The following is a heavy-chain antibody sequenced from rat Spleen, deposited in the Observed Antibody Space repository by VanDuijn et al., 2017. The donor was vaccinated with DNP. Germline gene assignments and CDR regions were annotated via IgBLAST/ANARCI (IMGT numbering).Heavy chain of an antibody. CDR2: VTNAGST. CDR1: GYSITSGFR. J-gene: IGHJ2*01. CDR3: AIQLGVFDY. Sequence: QLHESGPGLVKPSQSLSLTCSVTGYSITSGFRWTWIRKFPGNKLEWMGYVTNAGSTDYNPSLKSRISITTDTSKNQFFLQLNSVATEDTATYYCAIQLGVFDYWDQGVMVTVSS. D-gene: IGHD5-1*01. V-gene: IGHV3-3*01.